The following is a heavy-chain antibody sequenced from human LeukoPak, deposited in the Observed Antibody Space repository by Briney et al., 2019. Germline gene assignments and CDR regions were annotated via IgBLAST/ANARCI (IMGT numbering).Heavy chain of an antibody. D-gene: IGHD6-19*01. CDR1: CFTFISYS. V-gene: IGHV3-21*01. CDR3: ARDEAQGLASPFDY. CDR2: ISSSSSYI. Sequence: GSLLLSSSASCFTFISYSMNWVRRAPGEGPVWVSSISSSSSYIYYADSVKGRFTISRDNAKISLYLQMNSLRAEDTSVYYCARDEAQGLASPFDYWGQGTLVTVSS. J-gene: IGHJ4*02.